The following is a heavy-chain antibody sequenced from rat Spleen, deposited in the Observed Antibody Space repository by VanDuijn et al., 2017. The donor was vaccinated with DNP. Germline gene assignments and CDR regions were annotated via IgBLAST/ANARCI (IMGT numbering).Heavy chain of an antibody. V-gene: IGHV5-50*01. CDR2: IFYDSSNK. CDR1: GFTFSRYN. Sequence: EVQLVESGGGLVQPGSSLKLSCVASGFTFSRYNLHWIRQVPKRGLEWIALIFYDSSNKYYADSVKDRFTISRDNSKNTLYLEMNSLRSEDTAMYYCARLGDYWDQGVMVTVSS. J-gene: IGHJ2*01. CDR3: ARLGDY. D-gene: IGHD5-1*01.